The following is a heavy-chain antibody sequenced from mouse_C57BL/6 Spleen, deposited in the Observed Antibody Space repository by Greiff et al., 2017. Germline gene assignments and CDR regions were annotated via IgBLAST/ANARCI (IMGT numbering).Heavy chain of an antibody. V-gene: IGHV1-62-2*01. CDR3: ARHEEGLGTTVPSAWFAY. D-gene: IGHD1-1*01. Sequence: QVQLQQSGAELVKPGASVKLSCKASGYTFTEYTIHWVKQRSGQGLEWIGWFYPGSGSIKYNEKFKDKATLTADKSSSTVYMELSRLTSEYSAVYFCARHEEGLGTTVPSAWFAYWGQGTLVTVSA. CDR2: FYPGSGSI. J-gene: IGHJ3*01. CDR1: GYTFTEYT.